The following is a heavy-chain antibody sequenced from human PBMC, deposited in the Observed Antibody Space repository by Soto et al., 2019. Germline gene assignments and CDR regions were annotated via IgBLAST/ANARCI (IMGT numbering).Heavy chain of an antibody. V-gene: IGHV4-34*02. CDR2: INHSGST. CDR1: GGSFSGYY. Sequence: QVQLQQWGAGLLKPSETLSLTCAVYGGSFSGYYWSWIRQSPGKGLERIGEINHSGSTNYNPSLKSRVTTSADTSKTQFSLKLTSVTAAYTAGYYCARGLRHIFVWFDPWGEGTLVTVSS. J-gene: IGHJ5*02. D-gene: IGHD3-9*01. CDR3: ARGLRHIFVWFDP.